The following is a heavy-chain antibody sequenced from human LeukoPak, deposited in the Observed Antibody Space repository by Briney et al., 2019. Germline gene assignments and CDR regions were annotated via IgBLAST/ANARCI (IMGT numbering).Heavy chain of an antibody. J-gene: IGHJ4*02. D-gene: IGHD3-22*01. CDR3: AKAPGYYDSSGFDY. Sequence: GGSPRLSCAASGFTFSSYGMSWVRQAPGKGLEWVSAISGSGGSTYYADSVKGRFTISRDNSKNTLYLQMNSLRAEDTAVYYCAKAPGYYDSSGFDYWGQGTLVTVSS. CDR2: ISGSGGST. CDR1: GFTFSSYG. V-gene: IGHV3-23*01.